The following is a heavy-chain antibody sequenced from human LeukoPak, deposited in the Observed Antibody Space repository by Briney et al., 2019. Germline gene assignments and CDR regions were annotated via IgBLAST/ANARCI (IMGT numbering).Heavy chain of an antibody. CDR2: IWYDGSDK. V-gene: IGHV3-33*01. CDR3: ARDQGGTYSDY. CDR1: GFTFSNYD. Sequence: GGSLRLSCAASGFTFSNYDMHWVRQAPGKALEWVSLIWYDGSDKYYADSVKGRFTISRDNSKNTLYLQMNTLRAEDTAVYYCARDQGGTYSDYWGQGTLVTVSS. D-gene: IGHD1-1*01. J-gene: IGHJ4*02.